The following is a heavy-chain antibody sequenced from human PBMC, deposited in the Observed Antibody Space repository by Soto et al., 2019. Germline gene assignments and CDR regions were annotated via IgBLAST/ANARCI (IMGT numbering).Heavy chain of an antibody. D-gene: IGHD2-8*01. CDR2: ISCNGGTT. V-gene: IGHV3-23*01. CDR1: VFTVISNY. J-gene: IGHJ4*02. Sequence: PGGSLRLCCASSVFTVISNYMSGLRQAPGNGLQWGSAISCNGGTTYYAYSVKVLFTLSRDNFKDTLYLQMNSLRTEDTAVYYCAKDQGNGRLYFDSWGLGTLVTVSS. CDR3: AKDQGNGRLYFDS.